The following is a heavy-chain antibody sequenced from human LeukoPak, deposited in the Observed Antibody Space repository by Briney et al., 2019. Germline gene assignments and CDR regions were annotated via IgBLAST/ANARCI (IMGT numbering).Heavy chain of an antibody. J-gene: IGHJ4*02. CDR3: AKSPYFTKMDY. CDR2: IPSSDSTI. D-gene: IGHD2-8*01. Sequence: GGSLRLSCAASGFTFSGYEMNWVRQAPGKGLEWVSYIPSSDSTIYYADSVKGRFTISRDNSKNTLYLQMNSLRAEDTAVYYCAKSPYFTKMDYWGQGTLVTVSS. V-gene: IGHV3-48*03. CDR1: GFTFSGYE.